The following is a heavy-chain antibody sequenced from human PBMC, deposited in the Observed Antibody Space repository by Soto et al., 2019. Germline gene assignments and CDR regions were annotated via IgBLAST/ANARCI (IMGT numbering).Heavy chain of an antibody. Sequence: EVRLVESGGGLVQPRGSLRLSCVASGFTVTDIYMTWVRQSPGKGLEWVSVIYKDFTDYADFVRGRFSVSTDTSKPALYLRLDNLRDEDTSVYYCAREPRYCSGGSCSVMWDAFVICGQGAMLTVAS. CDR1: GFTVTDIY. CDR2: IYKDFT. CDR3: AREPRYCSGGSCSVMWDAFVI. J-gene: IGHJ3*02. D-gene: IGHD2-15*01. V-gene: IGHV3-66*01.